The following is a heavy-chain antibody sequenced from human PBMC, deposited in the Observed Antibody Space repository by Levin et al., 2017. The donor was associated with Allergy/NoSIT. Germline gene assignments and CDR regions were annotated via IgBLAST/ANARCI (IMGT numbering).Heavy chain of an antibody. V-gene: IGHV4-59*01. Sequence: NSSETLSLTCTVSGGSISSYYWSWIRQPPGKGLEWIGYIYYSGSTNYNPSLKSRVTISVDTSKNQFSLKLSSVTAADTAVYYCARDHYDILTGYYPNWFDPWGQGTLVTVSS. CDR1: GGSISSYY. CDR3: ARDHYDILTGYYPNWFDP. D-gene: IGHD3-9*01. J-gene: IGHJ5*02. CDR2: IYYSGST.